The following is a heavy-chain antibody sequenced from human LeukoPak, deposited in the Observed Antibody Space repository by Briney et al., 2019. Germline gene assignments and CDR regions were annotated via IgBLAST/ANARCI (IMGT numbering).Heavy chain of an antibody. Sequence: GGSLRLSCAASGFTFSIYSMNWVRQAPGKGLEWVSYISTSSSTIYYADSVKGRFTISRDNAKNSLYLQMNSLRAEDTALYYCAKEDSSGPFDYWGQGTLVTVSS. D-gene: IGHD6-19*01. J-gene: IGHJ4*02. CDR2: ISTSSSTI. CDR3: AKEDSSGPFDY. V-gene: IGHV3-48*04. CDR1: GFTFSIYS.